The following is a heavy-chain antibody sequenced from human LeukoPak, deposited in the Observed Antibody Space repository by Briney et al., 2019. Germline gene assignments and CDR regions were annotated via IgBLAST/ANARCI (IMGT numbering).Heavy chain of an antibody. CDR3: ARDAGWDMRHAFDI. D-gene: IGHD1-26*01. CDR1: GDSVSSNIAS. J-gene: IGHJ3*02. Sequence: SQTLSLTCAISGDSVSSNIASWNWIRQSPSSGLEWLGRTFYRSKWYNDYAVSVKGPITINADTSKNQFSLQLNSVTPEDTAVYYCARDAGWDMRHAFDIWGQGTVVTVSA. CDR2: TFYRSKWYN. V-gene: IGHV6-1*01.